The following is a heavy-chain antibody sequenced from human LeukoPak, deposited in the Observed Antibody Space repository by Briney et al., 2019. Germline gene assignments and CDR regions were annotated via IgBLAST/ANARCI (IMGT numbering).Heavy chain of an antibody. CDR3: ARGRLQAPGWFDP. CDR2: IIPIFGIA. D-gene: IGHD4-11*01. CDR1: GGTFSSYA. V-gene: IGHV1-69*04. Sequence: ASVKVSCKASGGTFSSYAISWVRQAPGQGLEWMGRIIPIFGIANYAQKFQGRVTITADKSTSTAYMELSSLRSEDTAVYYCARGRLQAPGWFDPWGQGTLVTVSS. J-gene: IGHJ5*02.